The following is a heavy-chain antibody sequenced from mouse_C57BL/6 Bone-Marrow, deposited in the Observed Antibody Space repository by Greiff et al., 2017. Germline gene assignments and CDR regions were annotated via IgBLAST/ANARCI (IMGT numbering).Heavy chain of an antibody. CDR2: IDPSDSYT. D-gene: IGHD2-4*01. J-gene: IGHJ4*01. CDR3: ARDYPYAMDY. Sequence: QVQLKQPGAELVMPGASVKLSCKASGYTFTSYWMHWVKQRPGQGLEWIGEIDPSDSYTNYNQKFKGKSTLTVDKSSSTAYMQLSSLTSEDSAVYYGARDYPYAMDYWGQGTSVTVSS. V-gene: IGHV1-69*01. CDR1: GYTFTSYW.